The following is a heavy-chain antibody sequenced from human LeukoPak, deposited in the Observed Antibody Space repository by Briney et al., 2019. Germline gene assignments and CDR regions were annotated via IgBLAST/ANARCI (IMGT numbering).Heavy chain of an antibody. D-gene: IGHD1-7*01. CDR1: GFTFSSYS. J-gene: IGHJ4*02. Sequence: GGSLRLSCAASGFTFSSYSMTWVRQAPGKGLEWVSSISSSSSYIYYADSVKGRFTISRDNAKNSLYLQMNSLRAEDTAVYYCARDSITGTRGSYWGQGTLVTVSS. V-gene: IGHV3-21*01. CDR2: ISSSSSYI. CDR3: ARDSITGTRGSY.